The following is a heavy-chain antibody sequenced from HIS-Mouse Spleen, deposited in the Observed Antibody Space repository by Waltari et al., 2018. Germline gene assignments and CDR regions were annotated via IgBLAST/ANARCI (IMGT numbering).Heavy chain of an antibody. CDR3: ARGGLLAATYYFDY. Sequence: QVQLQESGPGLVKPSETLSLTCTVSGGSISSYYWSWIRQPPGKGLEWIGYIYYSGGTTYNPSLKRRVTISVDTSKNQFSLKLSSVTAADTAVYYCARGGLLAATYYFDYWGQGTLVTVSS. J-gene: IGHJ4*02. CDR1: GGSISSYY. D-gene: IGHD2-15*01. V-gene: IGHV4-59*12. CDR2: IYYSGGT.